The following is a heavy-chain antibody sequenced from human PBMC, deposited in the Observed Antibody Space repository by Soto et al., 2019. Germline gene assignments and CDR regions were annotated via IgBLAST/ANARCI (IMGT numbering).Heavy chain of an antibody. D-gene: IGHD5-18*01. CDR3: ARISNVGYSYGPTYYYYGMDV. Sequence: QVTLKESGPVLVKSTETLTLTCTVSGFSLSNARMGVSWIRQPPGKALEWLAHIFSNDEKSYSTSLKSRLTISMDISKTQVVLTMTNMDPVDTATYFCARISNVGYSYGPTYYYYGMDVWGQGTTVTVSS. CDR2: IFSNDEK. J-gene: IGHJ6*02. V-gene: IGHV2-26*01. CDR1: GFSLSNARMG.